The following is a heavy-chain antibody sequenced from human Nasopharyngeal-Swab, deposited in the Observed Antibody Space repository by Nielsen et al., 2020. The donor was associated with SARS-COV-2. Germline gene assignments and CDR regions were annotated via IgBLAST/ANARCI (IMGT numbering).Heavy chain of an antibody. D-gene: IGHD3-3*01. Sequence: WIRQPPGKGLAWIGSIYYSGSTYYNPSLKSRVTISVDTSKNQFSLKLSSVTAADTAVYYCASCRTSITIFGVVIRNGMDVWGQGTTVTVSS. CDR3: ASCRTSITIFGVVIRNGMDV. V-gene: IGHV4-39*01. J-gene: IGHJ6*02. CDR2: IYYSGST.